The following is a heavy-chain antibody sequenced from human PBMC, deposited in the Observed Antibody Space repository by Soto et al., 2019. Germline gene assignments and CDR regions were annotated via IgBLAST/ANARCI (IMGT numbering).Heavy chain of an antibody. V-gene: IGHV1-69*13. D-gene: IGHD3-10*01. CDR1: GGTFSNYA. J-gene: IGHJ6*02. Sequence: WASVKVSCKASGGTFSNYAISWVRQAPGQGLEWVGGIIPMFGTSNYAQNFQGRVSITADESTSTAFMELSSLRSEDTAVYYCARGVRTGFYGMDVWGQGTTVTVSS. CDR3: ARGVRTGFYGMDV. CDR2: IIPMFGTS.